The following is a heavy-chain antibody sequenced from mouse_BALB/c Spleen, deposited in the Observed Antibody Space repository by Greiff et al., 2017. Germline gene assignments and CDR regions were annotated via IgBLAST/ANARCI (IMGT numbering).Heavy chain of an antibody. J-gene: IGHJ4*01. CDR1: GYTFTSYV. CDR3: ARWNGYSSMDY. CDR2: INPYNDGT. D-gene: IGHD2-3*01. Sequence: EVQLQQSGPELVKPGASVKMSCKASGYTFTSYVMHWVKQKPGQGLEWIGYINPYNDGTKYNEKFKGKATLTSDKSSSTAYMELSSLTSEDSAVYYCARWNGYSSMDYWGQGTSVTVSS. V-gene: IGHV1-14*01.